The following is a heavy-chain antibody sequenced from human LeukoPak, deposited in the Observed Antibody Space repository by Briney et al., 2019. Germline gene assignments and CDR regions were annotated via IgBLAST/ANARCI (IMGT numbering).Heavy chain of an antibody. V-gene: IGHV4-59*12. CDR1: GGSISSYY. CDR3: ASSGFGKSDY. J-gene: IGHJ4*02. Sequence: SETLSLTCTVSGGSISSYYWTWIRQPPGKGLEWIGYIYHSGNTNYNPSLKSRVTMSVDTSKNQVSLKLTSVTAADTAIYYCASSGFGKSDYWGQGTLVTVSS. D-gene: IGHD3-10*01. CDR2: IYHSGNT.